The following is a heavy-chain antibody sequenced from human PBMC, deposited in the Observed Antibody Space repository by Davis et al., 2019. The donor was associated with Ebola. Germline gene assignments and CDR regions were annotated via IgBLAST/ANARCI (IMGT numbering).Heavy chain of an antibody. CDR2: IYHSGST. V-gene: IGHV4-61*01. Sequence: SETLSLTCTVSGGSVSSGSFYWTWIRQPPGKGLEWLGYIYHSGSTTYNPSLKSRVDISVDTSKNQFSLNLRSVTAADTAVYYCARVYSGRGAGLQFYYGVDVWGKGTTVTVSS. CDR3: ARVYSGRGAGLQFYYGVDV. CDR1: GGSVSSGSFY. D-gene: IGHD4-23*01. J-gene: IGHJ6*04.